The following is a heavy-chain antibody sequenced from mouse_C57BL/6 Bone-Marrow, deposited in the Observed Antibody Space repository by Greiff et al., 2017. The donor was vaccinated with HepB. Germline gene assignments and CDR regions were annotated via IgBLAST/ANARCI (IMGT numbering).Heavy chain of an antibody. CDR3: ARSIIPAWFAY. D-gene: IGHD2-4*01. CDR1: GYTFTDYY. J-gene: IGHJ3*01. V-gene: IGHV1-76*01. CDR2: IYPGSGNT. Sequence: QVQLQQSGAELVRPGASVKLSCKASGYTFTDYYINWVKQRPGQGLEWIARIYPGSGNTYYNEKFKGKATLTAEKSSSTAYMQLSSLTSEDSAVYFCARSIIPAWFAYWGQGTLVTVSA.